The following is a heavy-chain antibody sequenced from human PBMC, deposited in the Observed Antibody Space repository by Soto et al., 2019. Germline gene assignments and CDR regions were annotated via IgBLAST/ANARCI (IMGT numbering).Heavy chain of an antibody. D-gene: IGHD3-10*01. Sequence: QITLKESGSTLVKPTQTLRLTCTFSGFSLRPNGVVVGWIRQPPGKALEWLALIYWDNDKRYSPSLKNRLTVPKDSSKNEVVLTRSNTDPADTTTYFCAHTVWVGEVPNHIYYSYMACWGKGPTVTVSS. V-gene: IGHV2-5*02. CDR2: IYWDNDK. CDR3: AHTVWVGEVPNHIYYSYMAC. J-gene: IGHJ6*03. CDR1: GFSLRPNGVV.